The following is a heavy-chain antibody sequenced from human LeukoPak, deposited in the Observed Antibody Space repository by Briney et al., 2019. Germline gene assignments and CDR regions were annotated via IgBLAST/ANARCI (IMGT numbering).Heavy chain of an antibody. CDR2: INPNSGGT. CDR3: ARLRAHCSGGSCSKYFQH. J-gene: IGHJ1*01. CDR1: GYTFTGYY. Sequence: ASVKVSCKASGYTFTGYYMHWVRQAPGQGLEWVGWINPNSGGTNYAQKFQGRVTMTRDTSISTAYMELSRLRSDDTAVYYCARLRAHCSGGSCSKYFQHWGQGTLVTVSS. D-gene: IGHD2-15*01. V-gene: IGHV1-2*02.